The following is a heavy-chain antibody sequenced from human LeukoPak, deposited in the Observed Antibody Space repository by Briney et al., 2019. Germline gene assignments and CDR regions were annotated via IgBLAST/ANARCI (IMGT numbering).Heavy chain of an antibody. D-gene: IGHD3-10*01. Sequence: PGGSLRLSCAASGFTFDDYAMHWVRQAPGKGLEWVSGISWNSGSIGYADSVKGRFTISRDNAKNSLYLQMNSLRAEGTALYYCAKGPLWFGELLLTQPFDYWGQGTLVTVSS. J-gene: IGHJ4*02. CDR2: ISWNSGSI. V-gene: IGHV3-9*01. CDR3: AKGPLWFGELLLTQPFDY. CDR1: GFTFDDYA.